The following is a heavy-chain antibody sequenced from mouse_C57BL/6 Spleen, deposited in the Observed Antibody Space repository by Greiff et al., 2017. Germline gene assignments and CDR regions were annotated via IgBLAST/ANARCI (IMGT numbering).Heavy chain of an antibody. D-gene: IGHD1-1*01. J-gene: IGHJ2*01. V-gene: IGHV1-55*01. Sequence: QVQLQQPGAELVKPGASVKMSCKASGYTFTSYWITWVKQRPGQGLEWIGDIYPGSGSTNYNEKFKSKATLTVDTSSSTAYMQLSSLTSEDSAGYYCARSYGSSYEDFDYWGQGTTLTVSS. CDR3: ARSYGSSYEDFDY. CDR1: GYTFTSYW. CDR2: IYPGSGST.